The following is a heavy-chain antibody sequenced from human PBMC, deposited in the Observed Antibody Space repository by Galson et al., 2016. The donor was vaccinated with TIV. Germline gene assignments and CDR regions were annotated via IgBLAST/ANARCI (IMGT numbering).Heavy chain of an antibody. Sequence: SVKVSCKASGGTFSSFAISWVRQAPGQGLEWMGGISPIFGIANYAQKFQGRVTITADESTSTAYMELSSLRSEDTAMYYFARGIMVRGVALHWFFDLWGRGTLVTVSS. CDR1: GGTFSSFA. V-gene: IGHV1-69*13. CDR3: ARGIMVRGVALHWFFDL. CDR2: ISPIFGIA. J-gene: IGHJ2*01. D-gene: IGHD3-10*01.